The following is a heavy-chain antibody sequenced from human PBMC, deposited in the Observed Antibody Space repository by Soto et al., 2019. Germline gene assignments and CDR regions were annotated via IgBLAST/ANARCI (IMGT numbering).Heavy chain of an antibody. Sequence: SLRLSCAASGFTFSSYSMNWVRQAPGKGLEWVSSISSSSSYIYYADSVKGRFTISRDNAKNSLYLQMNSLRAEDTAVYYCARGDFTFGGVIVIDAFDIWGQGTMVTVSS. CDR2: ISSSSSYI. V-gene: IGHV3-21*01. CDR3: ARGDFTFGGVIVIDAFDI. D-gene: IGHD3-16*02. CDR1: GFTFSSYS. J-gene: IGHJ3*02.